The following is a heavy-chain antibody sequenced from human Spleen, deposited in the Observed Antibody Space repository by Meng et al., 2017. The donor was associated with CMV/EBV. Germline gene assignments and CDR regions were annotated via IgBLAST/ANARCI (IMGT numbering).Heavy chain of an antibody. J-gene: IGHJ4*02. CDR1: GGSIISTNYY. Sequence: SETLSLTCTVSGGSIISTNYYWGWIRQPPGKGLEWIGSIYYSGSTYYNPSLKSRVTISVDTSKNQFSLKLTSVTAADTAVYYCARLSPPPGYSSGWWRYWGQGTLVTVSS. CDR3: ARLSPPPGYSSGWWRY. CDR2: IYYSGST. D-gene: IGHD6-19*01. V-gene: IGHV4-39*07.